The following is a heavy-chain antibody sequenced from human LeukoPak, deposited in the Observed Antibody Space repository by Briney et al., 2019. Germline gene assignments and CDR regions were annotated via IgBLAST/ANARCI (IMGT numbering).Heavy chain of an antibody. CDR3: VSGYSIAY. J-gene: IGHJ4*02. CDR1: GYTFTGYY. CDR2: INPNSGGT. Sequence: ASVKVSCKVSGYTFTGYYMHWVRQAPGQGLEWMGWINPNSGGTDYAQNFQGRVILTRDTSISTAYMELSRLRSDDTAVYYCVSGYSIAYWGQGTLVTVSS. V-gene: IGHV1-2*02. D-gene: IGHD5-12*01.